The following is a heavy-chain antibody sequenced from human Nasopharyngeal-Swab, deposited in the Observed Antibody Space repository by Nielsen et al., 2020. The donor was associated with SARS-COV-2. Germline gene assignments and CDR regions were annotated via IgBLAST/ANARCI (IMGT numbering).Heavy chain of an antibody. CDR2: INPSGGSP. V-gene: IGHV1-46*01. CDR1: GFTFTNYY. CDR3: ARDPMMCRSTSCAFDH. J-gene: IGHJ4*02. D-gene: IGHD2-2*01. Sequence: ASVKVSCKASGFTFTNYYIHWVRQAPGQGLEWMAIINPSGGSPTYAQRFQGGVTMTWDTSTGTVYMEISSLRFDDTAVYYCARDPMMCRSTSCAFDHWGQGTLVTVSS.